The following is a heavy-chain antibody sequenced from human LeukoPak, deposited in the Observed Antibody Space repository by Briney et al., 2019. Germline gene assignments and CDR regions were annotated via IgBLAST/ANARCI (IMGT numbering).Heavy chain of an antibody. CDR3: ARLDSSGPLFDY. CDR1: GYTFTSYG. D-gene: IGHD3-22*01. V-gene: IGHV1-18*01. Sequence: GASVKVSCKASGYTFTSYGITWVRQAPGQGLEWVGWISPYSGNTNYAQKLQGRATVTTDTSTNTAYMELRSLRSDDTAVYYCARLDSSGPLFDYWGQGTLVTVSS. J-gene: IGHJ4*02. CDR2: ISPYSGNT.